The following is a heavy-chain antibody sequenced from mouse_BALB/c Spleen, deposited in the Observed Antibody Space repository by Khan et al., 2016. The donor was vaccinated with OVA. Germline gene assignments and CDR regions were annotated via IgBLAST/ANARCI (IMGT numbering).Heavy chain of an antibody. CDR2: ISYSGNT. Sequence: EVQLLESGPGLVKPSQSLSLTCTVTSYSITTDYAWNWIRQFPGSKLEWMGHISYSGNTKYNQSLKSRISITLDASKNQFFLQLKSVTTEDTARYYCEIIYGGDFDYWGKGTTLTVSS. V-gene: IGHV3-2*02. D-gene: IGHD1-1*01. CDR3: EIIYGGDFDY. J-gene: IGHJ2*01. CDR1: SYSITTDYA.